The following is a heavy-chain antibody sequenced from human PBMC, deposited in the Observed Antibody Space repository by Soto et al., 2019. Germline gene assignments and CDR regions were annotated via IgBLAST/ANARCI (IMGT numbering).Heavy chain of an antibody. V-gene: IGHV4-30-4*01. CDR3: ARGRCVGGDCYSTPFDY. J-gene: IGHJ4*02. CDR2: IYYSGST. CDR1: GGSISSGDYY. Sequence: QVQLQESGPGLVKPSQTLSLTCTVSGGSISSGDYYWSWIRQPPGKGLEWIGYIYYSGSTYYNPSLKSRVTISVDTSKNQFSLKLSSVTAADTAVYYCARGRCVGGDCYSTPFDYWGQGTLVTVSS. D-gene: IGHD2-21*02.